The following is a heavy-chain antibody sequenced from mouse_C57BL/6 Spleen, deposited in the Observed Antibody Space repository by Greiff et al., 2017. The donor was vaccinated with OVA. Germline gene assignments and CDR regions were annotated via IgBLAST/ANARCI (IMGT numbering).Heavy chain of an antibody. CDR2: IDPSDSYT. Sequence: VQLQQPGAELVKPGASVKLSCKASGYTFTSYWMQWVKQRPGQGLEWIGEIDPSDSYTNYNQKFKGKATLTVDTSSSTAYMQLSSLTSEDSAVYYCARWDYAYFDYWGQGTTLTVSS. CDR3: ARWDYAYFDY. CDR1: GYTFTSYW. D-gene: IGHD2-4*01. V-gene: IGHV1-50*01. J-gene: IGHJ2*01.